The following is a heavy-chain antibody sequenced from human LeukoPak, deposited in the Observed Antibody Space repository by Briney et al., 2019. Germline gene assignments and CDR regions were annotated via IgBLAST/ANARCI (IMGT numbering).Heavy chain of an antibody. J-gene: IGHJ4*02. CDR3: AVGAVDTAMFDY. D-gene: IGHD5-18*01. Sequence: ASVKVSCKASGGTFSSYAISWVRQAPGQGLEWMGGIIPIFGTANYAQKFQGRVTITADESTSTAYMELSSLRSEDTAVYYCAVGAVDTAMFDYWGQGTLVTVSS. CDR1: GGTFSSYA. CDR2: IIPIFGTA. V-gene: IGHV1-69*01.